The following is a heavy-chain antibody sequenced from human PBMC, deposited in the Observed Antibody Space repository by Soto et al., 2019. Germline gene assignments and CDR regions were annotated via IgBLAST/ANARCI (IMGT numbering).Heavy chain of an antibody. J-gene: IGHJ6*02. CDR3: AKDSLISYYYGSGDYYGMDV. V-gene: IGHV3-23*01. D-gene: IGHD3-10*01. CDR2: ISGSGGST. Sequence: LRLSCAASGFTFSSYAMSWVRQAPGKGLEWVSAISGSGGSTYYADSVKGRFTISRDNSKNTLYLQMNSLRAEDTAVYYCAKDSLISYYYGSGDYYGMDVWGQGTTVTVSS. CDR1: GFTFSSYA.